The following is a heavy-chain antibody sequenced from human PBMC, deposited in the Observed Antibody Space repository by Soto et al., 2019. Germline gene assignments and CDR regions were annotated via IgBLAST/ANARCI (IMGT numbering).Heavy chain of an antibody. V-gene: IGHV3-21*01. CDR3: ARDLRFLEWLFKCKEVGYGMDV. CDR1: GFTFSSYS. CDR2: ISSSSSYI. J-gene: IGHJ6*02. D-gene: IGHD3-3*01. Sequence: EVQLVESGGGLVQPGGSLRLSCAASGFTFSSYSMNWVRQAPGKGLEWVSSISSSSSYIYYADSVKGRFTISRDNAKNSLYLQRNSLRAEDTAVYYCARDLRFLEWLFKCKEVGYGMDVWGQGTTVTVSS.